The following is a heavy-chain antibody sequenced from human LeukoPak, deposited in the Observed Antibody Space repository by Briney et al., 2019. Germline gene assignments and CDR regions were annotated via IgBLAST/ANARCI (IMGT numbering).Heavy chain of an antibody. V-gene: IGHV3-23*01. Sequence: GGSLRLSCAASGFTFSAYAVSWVRQAPGKGLEWVSGISGSGGSTYYADSVKGRLTISRDNSKNTLYLQMSSLRADYTAVYYCAKGLRYYYDSSGYYYFDYWGHGTLVTVSS. CDR2: ISGSGGST. CDR3: AKGLRYYYDSSGYYYFDY. CDR1: GFTFSAYA. D-gene: IGHD3-22*01. J-gene: IGHJ4*01.